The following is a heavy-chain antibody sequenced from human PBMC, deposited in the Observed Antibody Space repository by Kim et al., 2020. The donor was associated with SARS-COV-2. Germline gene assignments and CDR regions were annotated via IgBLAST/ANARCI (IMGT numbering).Heavy chain of an antibody. CDR2: IHPTSGDT. CDR1: GYTFTAYH. CDR3: ARSPGAWGDFDY. Sequence: ASVKVSCKASGYTFTAYHIHWVRQTPGQGFEWMGRIHPTSGDTVYVQKFQGRVTMTTDASINTAYMEVSGLTSDDTAVYYCARSPGAWGDFDYWGQGTLVPVSS. V-gene: IGHV1-2*06. D-gene: IGHD3-10*01. J-gene: IGHJ4*02.